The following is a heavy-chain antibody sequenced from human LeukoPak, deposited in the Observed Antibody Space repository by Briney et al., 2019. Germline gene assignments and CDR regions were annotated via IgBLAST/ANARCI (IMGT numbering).Heavy chain of an antibody. Sequence: GASVKVSCKASGYTFTTYGISWVRQAPGQGLEWRGWISAYNDNTKYAQNLQGRVTITTDTSTSTAYMELRSLRSDDTAAYYCARDRDRGSDFGSFDYWGQGTLVTVSS. D-gene: IGHD1-26*01. V-gene: IGHV1-18*01. CDR1: GYTFTTYG. J-gene: IGHJ4*02. CDR3: ARDRDRGSDFGSFDY. CDR2: ISAYNDNT.